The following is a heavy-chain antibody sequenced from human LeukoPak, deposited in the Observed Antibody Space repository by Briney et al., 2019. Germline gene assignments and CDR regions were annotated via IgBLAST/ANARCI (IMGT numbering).Heavy chain of an antibody. V-gene: IGHV3-23*01. CDR3: AKDVSPLMVTTWDY. CDR2: ISGSGTNT. D-gene: IGHD2-21*02. J-gene: IGHJ4*02. Sequence: PGGSLRLSCAASGFTFSSYAMSWVRQATGRGLEWVSGISGSGTNTYYADSVKGRFTISRDNSKNTLYLQMNSLRAEDTAVYYCAKDVSPLMVTTWDYWGQGTLVTVSS. CDR1: GFTFSSYA.